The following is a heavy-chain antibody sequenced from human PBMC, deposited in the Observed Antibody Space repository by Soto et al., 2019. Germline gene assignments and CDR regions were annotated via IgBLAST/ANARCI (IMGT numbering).Heavy chain of an antibody. CDR1: GYTFTRYY. CDR2: INPSGGST. CDR3: ARENELIDHSSGWPFDY. J-gene: IGHJ4*02. D-gene: IGHD6-19*01. Sequence: GASVKVSCKASGYTFTRYYMHWVRQAPGQGLEWMGIINPSGGSTSYAQKFQGRVTMTRDTSTSTVYMELNSLKSEDTAVYYCARENELIDHSSGWPFDYWGQGTLVTGSS. V-gene: IGHV1-46*01.